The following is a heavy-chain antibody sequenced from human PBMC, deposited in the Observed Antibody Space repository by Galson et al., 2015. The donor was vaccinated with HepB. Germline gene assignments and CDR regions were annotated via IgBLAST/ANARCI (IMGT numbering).Heavy chain of an antibody. CDR2: IRSKANSYAT. CDR1: GFAFSGSA. CDR3: TRGSDAFDI. J-gene: IGHJ3*02. V-gene: IGHV3-73*01. Sequence: YLRLSCAASGFAFSGSAMHWVRQASGKGLEWVGRIRSKANSYATAYAASVKGRFTISRDDSKNTAYLQMNSLKTEDTAVYYCTRGSDAFDIWGQGTMVTVSS.